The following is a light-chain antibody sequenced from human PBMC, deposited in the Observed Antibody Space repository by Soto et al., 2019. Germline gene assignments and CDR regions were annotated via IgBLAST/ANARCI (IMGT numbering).Light chain of an antibody. CDR3: QQYNPYPWT. CDR2: DAS. CDR1: QSITAW. J-gene: IGKJ1*01. V-gene: IGKV1-5*01. Sequence: DIQMTQSPSTLSASVGDRVTITCRASQSITAWLAWYQQKPGKAPKLLIYDASTLESGVPSRFSGSGSGAEFTLTISSLQPDDFGTYYCQQYNPYPWTFGQGTKVDIK.